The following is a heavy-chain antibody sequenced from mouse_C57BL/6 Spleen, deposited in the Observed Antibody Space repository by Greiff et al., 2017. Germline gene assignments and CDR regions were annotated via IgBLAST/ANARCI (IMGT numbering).Heavy chain of an antibody. D-gene: IGHD1-1*01. CDR1: GFNIKDYY. Sequence: QLQQSGAELVRPGASVKLSCTASGFNIKDYYMHWVKQRPEQGLEWIGRIDPEDGDTEYAPKFQGKATMTADTSSNTAYLQLSSLTSEDTAVYYCTFITTVVARYFDVWGTGTTVTVSS. V-gene: IGHV14-1*01. CDR2: IDPEDGDT. J-gene: IGHJ1*03. CDR3: TFITTVVARYFDV.